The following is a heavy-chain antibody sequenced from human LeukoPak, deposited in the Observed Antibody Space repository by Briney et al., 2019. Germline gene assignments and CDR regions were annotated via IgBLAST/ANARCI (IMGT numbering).Heavy chain of an antibody. V-gene: IGHV1-58*02. Sequence: SVKVSCKASGFTFTSSAMQWVRQARGQRLEWTGWIVVGSGNTNYAQKFQERVTIPRDMSTSTAYMELSSLRSEDPAVYYCAADPGPTIFGVVTLGNWFDHWGQGTLVTVSS. J-gene: IGHJ5*02. CDR3: AADPGPTIFGVVTLGNWFDH. D-gene: IGHD3-3*01. CDR1: GFTFTSSA. CDR2: IVVGSGNT.